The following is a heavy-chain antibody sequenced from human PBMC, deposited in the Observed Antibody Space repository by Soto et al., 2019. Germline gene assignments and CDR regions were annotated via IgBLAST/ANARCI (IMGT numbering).Heavy chain of an antibody. J-gene: IGHJ4*02. CDR3: TLRQDSSRGPIY. Sequence: QITLKESGPTLVKPTESLTLTCSVSGFSLSTSGRTLGWIRQPPGKAPEWLALGGQYSPSLQSRVTFTKDTSKNQVVLTLTDMDPADTATYYCTLRQDSSRGPIYWGQGILVTVSS. V-gene: IGHV2-5*01. CDR2: GG. D-gene: IGHD6-13*01. CDR1: GFSLSTSGRT.